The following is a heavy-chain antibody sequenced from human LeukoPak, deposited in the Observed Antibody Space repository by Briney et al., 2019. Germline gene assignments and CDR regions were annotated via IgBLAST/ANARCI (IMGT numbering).Heavy chain of an antibody. D-gene: IGHD3-22*01. J-gene: IGHJ4*02. CDR3: ARDTYYSDSSGFDY. V-gene: IGHV4-38-2*02. Sequence: PSETLSLTCTVSGYSISNGYYWGWIRQPPGKGLEWIGSIYYSGSTYYNPSLKSRVTISVDTSKNQFSLKLSSVTAADTAVYYCARDTYYSDSSGFDYWGQGTLVTVSS. CDR2: IYYSGST. CDR1: GYSISNGYY.